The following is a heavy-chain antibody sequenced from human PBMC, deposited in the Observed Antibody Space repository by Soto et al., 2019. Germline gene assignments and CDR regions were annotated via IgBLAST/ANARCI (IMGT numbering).Heavy chain of an antibody. CDR1: GGSFSGYY. CDR2: INHSGST. Sequence: SETLSLTCAVYGGSFSGYYWSWIRQPPGKGLEWIGEINHSGSTNYNPSLKSRVTISVDTSKNQFSLKLSSVTAADTAVYYCARVSRVWYYYGSGSSYFDYWGQGTLVTVSS. D-gene: IGHD3-10*01. J-gene: IGHJ4*02. V-gene: IGHV4-34*01. CDR3: ARVSRVWYYYGSGSSYFDY.